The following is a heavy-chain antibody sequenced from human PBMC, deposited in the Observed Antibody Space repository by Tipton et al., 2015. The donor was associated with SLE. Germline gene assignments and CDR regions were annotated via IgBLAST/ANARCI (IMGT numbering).Heavy chain of an antibody. Sequence: SLRLSCAASGFTFSSFEMHWVRQAPGKGLEWLSYISSGGTSIYYADSVKGRFTISRDNSKNTLSLQMSSLRAEDTAVYYCAREPLYWGQGALVTVSS. CDR2: ISSGGTSI. J-gene: IGHJ4*02. CDR3: AREPLY. V-gene: IGHV3-48*03. CDR1: GFTFSSFE.